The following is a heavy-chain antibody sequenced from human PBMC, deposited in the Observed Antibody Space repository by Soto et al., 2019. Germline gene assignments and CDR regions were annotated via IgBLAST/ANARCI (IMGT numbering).Heavy chain of an antibody. Sequence: QVQLVQSGAEVKKPGSSVKVSCKASGGSFSNYALNWVRQAPGQGLEWMGRIVPFVGITKYAPKFQGRVTITADNSTSTAYMELSSLRSEDTAVYYCAREMGATNDYWGQGTLVTVSS. CDR2: IVPFVGIT. D-gene: IGHD1-26*01. V-gene: IGHV1-69*04. J-gene: IGHJ4*02. CDR1: GGSFSNYA. CDR3: AREMGATNDY.